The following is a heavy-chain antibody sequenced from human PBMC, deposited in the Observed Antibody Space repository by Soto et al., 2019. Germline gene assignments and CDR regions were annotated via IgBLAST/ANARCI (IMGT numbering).Heavy chain of an antibody. D-gene: IGHD3-3*01. CDR1: GFTFSSYA. CDR2: ISGSGGST. Sequence: PGGSLRLSCAASGFTFSSYAMSWVRQAPGKGLEWVSAISGSGGSTYYVDSVKGRFTISRDNSKNMLYLQMNSLRVEDTAVYYCAREVRVRGFAFDIWGQGTMVTVSS. J-gene: IGHJ3*02. V-gene: IGHV3-23*01. CDR3: AREVRVRGFAFDI.